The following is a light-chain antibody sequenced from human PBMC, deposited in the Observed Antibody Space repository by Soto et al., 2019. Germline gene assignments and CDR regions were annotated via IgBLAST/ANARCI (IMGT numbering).Light chain of an antibody. J-gene: IGKJ4*01. CDR1: QSVGND. Sequence: EIVLTQSPATLSLSPGDRATLSCRASQSVGNDLVWYHQKRGQAPRVLIYYASNRATGIPARFSGSGSGTDFTLNISGLEPEDFAFYYCQQRNSWPPTFGGGTRVEIK. CDR2: YAS. V-gene: IGKV3-11*01. CDR3: QQRNSWPPT.